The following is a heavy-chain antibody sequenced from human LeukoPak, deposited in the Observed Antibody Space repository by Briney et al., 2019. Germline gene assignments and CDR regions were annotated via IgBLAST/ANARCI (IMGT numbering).Heavy chain of an antibody. Sequence: SETLSLTCTVSGGSISSYYWSWIRQPAGKGLEWIGRIYTSGSTNYNPSLKSRVTMSVDTSKNQFSLKLSSVTAADTAVYYCARGYYYDSSGYDAFDIWGQGTMVTVSS. V-gene: IGHV4-4*07. J-gene: IGHJ3*02. D-gene: IGHD3-22*01. CDR3: ARGYYYDSSGYDAFDI. CDR1: GGSISSYY. CDR2: IYTSGST.